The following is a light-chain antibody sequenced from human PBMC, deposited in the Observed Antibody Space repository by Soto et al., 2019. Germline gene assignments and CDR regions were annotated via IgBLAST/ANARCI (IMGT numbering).Light chain of an antibody. Sequence: IKMTQSPSTLSASVGDRVTITCRASQSISSWLAWYQQKPGRAPKLLIYQASSSEIGVPSRFSGSGSGTEFTLTSSSLQPDDIATYYCQYYKESSTFGQGTRLQI. V-gene: IGKV1-5*03. CDR2: QAS. CDR3: QYYKESST. CDR1: QSISSW. J-gene: IGKJ1*01.